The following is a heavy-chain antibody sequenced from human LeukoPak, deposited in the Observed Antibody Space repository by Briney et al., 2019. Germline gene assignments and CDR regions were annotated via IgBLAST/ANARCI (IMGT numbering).Heavy chain of an antibody. D-gene: IGHD1-26*01. Sequence: SGTLSLTCAVSGGAISSSNWWSWVLQPPGKGLEWIGEIYHSGSTSYNPSLKSRVTISLDKSKNQFSLKLSSVTAADTAVYYCARGPGSHFDYWGQGTLVTVSS. CDR2: IYHSGST. J-gene: IGHJ4*02. CDR3: ARGPGSHFDY. V-gene: IGHV4-4*02. CDR1: GGAISSSNW.